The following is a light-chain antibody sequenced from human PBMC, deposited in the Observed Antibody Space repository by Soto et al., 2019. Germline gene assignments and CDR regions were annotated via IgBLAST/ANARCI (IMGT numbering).Light chain of an antibody. CDR2: DVS. CDR3: SSCTGSSTSVI. V-gene: IGLV2-14*03. CDR1: SSDVGTYNY. J-gene: IGLJ2*01. Sequence: QSALTQPASVSGSPGQSITISCTGTSSDVGTYNYVSWYQQHPGKAPKVMIYDVSNRPSGVSNRFSGSKSGNTAPLTISGLQAEDEADYYCSSCTGSSTSVIFGGGTKLTVL.